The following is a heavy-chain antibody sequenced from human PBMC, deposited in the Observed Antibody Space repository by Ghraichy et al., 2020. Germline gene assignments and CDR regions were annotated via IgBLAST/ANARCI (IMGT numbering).Heavy chain of an antibody. J-gene: IGHJ6*02. CDR3: ARDRGLAVAGHYYYYGMDV. V-gene: IGHV4-59*01. Sequence: ESLNISCTVSGGSISSYYWSWIRQPPGKGLEWIGYIYYSGSTNYNPSLKSRVTISVDTSKNQFSLKLSSVTAADTAVYYCARDRGLAVAGHYYYYGMDVWGQGTTVTVSS. D-gene: IGHD6-19*01. CDR2: IYYSGST. CDR1: GGSISSYY.